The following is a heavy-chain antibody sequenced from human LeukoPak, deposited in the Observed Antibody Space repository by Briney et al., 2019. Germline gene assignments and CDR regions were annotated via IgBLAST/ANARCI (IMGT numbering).Heavy chain of an antibody. V-gene: IGHV4-59*01. D-gene: IGHD6-13*01. Sequence: NSSETLSLTCTVSGDSITGYYWGWIRQPPGKGLEWIAYIYYSGSTNYNPSLKSRVTISVDTSKNQFSLKLSSVTAADTAVYYCARSSSWQYYYYYMDVWGKGTTVTVSS. J-gene: IGHJ6*03. CDR2: IYYSGST. CDR3: ARSSSWQYYYYYMDV. CDR1: GDSITGYY.